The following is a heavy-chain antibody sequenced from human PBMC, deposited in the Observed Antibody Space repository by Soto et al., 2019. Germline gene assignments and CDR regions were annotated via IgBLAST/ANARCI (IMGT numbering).Heavy chain of an antibody. D-gene: IGHD3-3*01. J-gene: IGHJ3*02. CDR1: GFTFSSYA. Sequence: EVQLLESGGGLVQPGGSLRLSCAASGFTFSSYAMSWVRQAPGQGLEWVSAISGSGGSTYYADSVKGRFTISRDNSKNTLYLQMNSLRAEDTAVYYCAKGSPSYDFWSGYPEGGAFDIWGQGTMVTVSS. CDR2: ISGSGGST. V-gene: IGHV3-23*01. CDR3: AKGSPSYDFWSGYPEGGAFDI.